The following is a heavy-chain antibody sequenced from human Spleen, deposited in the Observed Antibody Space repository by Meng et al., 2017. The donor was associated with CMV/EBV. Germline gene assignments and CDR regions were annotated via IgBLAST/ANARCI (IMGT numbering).Heavy chain of an antibody. CDR2: IYYSGST. CDR3: ARALGYYDILTGHYIDAFDI. J-gene: IGHJ3*02. Sequence: SETLSLTCTVSGGSVNSNSYYWTWIRQPPGKGLEWIGYIYYSGSTNYNPSLKSRVTISVDTSENQFSLKLSSVTAADTAVYYCARALGYYDILTGHYIDAFDIWGQGTMVTVSS. V-gene: IGHV4-61*01. CDR1: GGSVNSNSYY. D-gene: IGHD3-9*01.